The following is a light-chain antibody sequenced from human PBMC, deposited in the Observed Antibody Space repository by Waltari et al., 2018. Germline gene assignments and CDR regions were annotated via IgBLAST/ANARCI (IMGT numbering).Light chain of an antibody. V-gene: IGLV2-23*02. CDR2: EVT. J-gene: IGLJ1*01. Sequence: QSGLTQPASVSGSPGQSITISCTGTSSDVGNYNLVSWYQQYPGKAPKLMVYEVTRRCSGVSDRFSGSKSGNTSSLTIDGLQSEDEADYYCCSYAGLGIYVFGTGTKVTVL. CDR3: CSYAGLGIYV. CDR1: SSDVGNYNL.